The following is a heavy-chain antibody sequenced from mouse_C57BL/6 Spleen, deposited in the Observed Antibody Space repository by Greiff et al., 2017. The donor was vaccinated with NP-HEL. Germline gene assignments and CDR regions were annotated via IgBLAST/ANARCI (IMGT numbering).Heavy chain of an antibody. V-gene: IGHV5-4*03. Sequence: EVKLVESGGGLVKPGGSLKLSCAASGFTFSSYAMSWVRQTPEKRLEFVAPIFDGCRYPYYPDNVKGRFIISRDNAKNNQYQQMSQLKSDDTAMYYGARGNWGFDYWGQGTTLTVSS. D-gene: IGHD4-1*01. CDR2: IFDGCRYP. J-gene: IGHJ2*01. CDR3: ARGNWGFDY. CDR1: GFTFSSYA.